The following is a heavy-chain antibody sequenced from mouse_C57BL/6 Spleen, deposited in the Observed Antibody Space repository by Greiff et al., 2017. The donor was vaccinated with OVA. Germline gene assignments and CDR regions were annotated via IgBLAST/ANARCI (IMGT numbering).Heavy chain of an antibody. J-gene: IGHJ1*03. CDR3: ARYYGSSYWYFDV. D-gene: IGHD1-1*01. CDR1: GFTFSDYG. V-gene: IGHV5-17*01. Sequence: DVQLVESGGGLVKPGGSLKLSCAASGFTFSDYGMHWVRQAPEKGLEWVAYISSGSSTIYYADTVKGRFTISRDNAKNTLFLQMTSLRSEDTAMYYCARYYGSSYWYFDVGGTGTTVTVSS. CDR2: ISSGSSTI.